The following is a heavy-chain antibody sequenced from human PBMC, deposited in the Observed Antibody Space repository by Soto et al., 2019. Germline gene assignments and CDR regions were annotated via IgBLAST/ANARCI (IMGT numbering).Heavy chain of an antibody. D-gene: IGHD1-26*01. CDR2: IIPIFGTA. Sequence: SVKVSCKASGGTFSSYAMSWVRQAPGEGLGWMGGIIPIFGTANYAQKFQGRVTITADESTSTAYMELSSLRSEDTAVYYCARDLTTGGGSYHCRGKGTLVTVSS. J-gene: IGHJ4*02. CDR3: ARDLTTGGGSYHC. V-gene: IGHV1-69*13. CDR1: GGTFSSYA.